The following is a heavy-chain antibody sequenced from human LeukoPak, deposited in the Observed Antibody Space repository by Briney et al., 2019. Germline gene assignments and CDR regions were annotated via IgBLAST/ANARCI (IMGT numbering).Heavy chain of an antibody. D-gene: IGHD3-3*01. V-gene: IGHV4-34*01. CDR3: ARTPLLRDLWSAYYFDY. J-gene: IGHJ4*02. Sequence: SETLSLTCAVYGGSFSGYYWSWIRQPPGKGLEWIGEINHSGSTNYNPSLKSRVTISVDTSKNQFSLKLSSVTAADTAVYYCARTPLLRDLWSAYYFDYWGQGTLVTVSS. CDR1: GGSFSGYY. CDR2: INHSGST.